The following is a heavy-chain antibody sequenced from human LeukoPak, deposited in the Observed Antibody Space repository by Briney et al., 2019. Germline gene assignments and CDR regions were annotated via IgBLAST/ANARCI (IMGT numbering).Heavy chain of an antibody. CDR3: ARDAVTTDGMDV. CDR1: GGSISSGGYS. CDR2: IYYSGGT. Sequence: SQTLSLTCTVSGGSISSGGYSWSWIRQHPGKGLEWIGYIYYSGGTYYNPSLKSRVTISVDTSKNQFSLKLSSVTAADTAVYYCARDAVTTDGMDVWGQGTTVTVSS. J-gene: IGHJ6*02. V-gene: IGHV4-31*03. D-gene: IGHD4-17*01.